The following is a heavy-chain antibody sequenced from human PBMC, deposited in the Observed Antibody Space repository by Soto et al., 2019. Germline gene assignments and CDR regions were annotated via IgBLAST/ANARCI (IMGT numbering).Heavy chain of an antibody. CDR2: ISYDGSNK. CDR3: AKDGGFLGYYYSMDV. D-gene: IGHD3-16*01. CDR1: GFTFSSYG. J-gene: IGHJ6*02. V-gene: IGHV3-30*18. Sequence: GGSLRLSCAASGFTFSSYGMHWVRQAPGKGLEWVAVISYDGSNKYYADSVKGRFTISRDNSKNTLYLQMNSLRAEDTAVYYCAKDGGFLGYYYSMDVWGQGTTVTVSS.